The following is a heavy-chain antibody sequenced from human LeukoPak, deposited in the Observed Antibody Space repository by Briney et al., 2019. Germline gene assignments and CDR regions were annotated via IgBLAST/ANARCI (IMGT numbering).Heavy chain of an antibody. Sequence: PSEILSLTCTVSGGSISSYYWSWIRQPPGKGLEWIGYIYYSGSTNYNPSLKSRVTISVDTSKNQFSLKLSSVTAADTAVYYCARDGYKRGWFDPWGQGTLVTVSS. CDR3: ARDGYKRGWFDP. D-gene: IGHD5-24*01. V-gene: IGHV4-59*01. CDR2: IYYSGST. CDR1: GGSISSYY. J-gene: IGHJ5*02.